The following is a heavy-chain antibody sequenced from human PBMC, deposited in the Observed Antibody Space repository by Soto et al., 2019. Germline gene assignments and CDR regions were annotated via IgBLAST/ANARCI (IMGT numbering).Heavy chain of an antibody. CDR1: GFTFSNYS. CDR3: ARERIADQMYFFSY. D-gene: IGHD2-8*01. J-gene: IGHJ4*02. CDR2: ISSDSSYI. V-gene: IGHV3-21*01. Sequence: GGSLRLSCTASGFTFSNYSMNWVRQAPGKGLEWVSSISSDSSYIYYADSVKGRFTISRDNAKNSLSLQMNSLRAEDTAVYFCARERIADQMYFFSYWGRGSFVTVSS.